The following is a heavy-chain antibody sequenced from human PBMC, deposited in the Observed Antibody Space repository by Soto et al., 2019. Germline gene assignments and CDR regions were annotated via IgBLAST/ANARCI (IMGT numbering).Heavy chain of an antibody. Sequence: EVQLVESGGGLVKPGGSLRLSCAASGFTFSSYSMNWVRQAPGKGLEWVSSISSSSSYIYYADSVKGRFTISRDNAKNARYRNMSSLRAEDTAVYYCARDQPGYSYGYGLGYWGQGTLVTVSS. CDR3: ARDQPGYSYGYGLGY. CDR1: GFTFSSYS. V-gene: IGHV3-21*01. CDR2: ISSSSSYI. D-gene: IGHD5-18*01. J-gene: IGHJ4*02.